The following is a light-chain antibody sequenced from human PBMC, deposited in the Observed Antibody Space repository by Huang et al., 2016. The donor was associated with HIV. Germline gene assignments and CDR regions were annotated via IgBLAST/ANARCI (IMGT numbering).Light chain of an antibody. J-gene: IGKJ1*01. Sequence: EIVMTQSPATLSVSPGERATLSCRASQSVSNNLAWYQQKPGQAPRLLISGASTRATGGPGRFSGSGSATEFTLTISSLQSEDLAGYYCQQYNDWPRTFGQGTKVEIK. CDR3: QQYNDWPRT. V-gene: IGKV3-15*01. CDR1: QSVSNN. CDR2: GAS.